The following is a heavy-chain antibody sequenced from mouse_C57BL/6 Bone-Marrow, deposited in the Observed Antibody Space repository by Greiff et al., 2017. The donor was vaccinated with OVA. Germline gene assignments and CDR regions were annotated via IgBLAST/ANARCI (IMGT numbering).Heavy chain of an antibody. D-gene: IGHD2-12*01. CDR1: GYAFSSSW. V-gene: IGHV1-82*01. J-gene: IGHJ2*01. Sequence: QVQLQQSGPELVKPGASVKISCKASGYAFSSSWMNWVKQRPGKGLEWIGRIYPGDGDTNYNGKFKGKATLTADKSSSTAYMQLSSLTSEDSAFYFSARSGLRLDYWGQGTTLPVSS. CDR2: IYPGDGDT. CDR3: ARSGLRLDY.